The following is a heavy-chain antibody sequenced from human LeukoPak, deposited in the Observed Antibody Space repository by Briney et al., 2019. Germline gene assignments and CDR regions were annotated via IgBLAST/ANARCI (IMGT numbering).Heavy chain of an antibody. CDR2: IWYDGTNK. J-gene: IGHJ4*02. CDR3: ARDTCRSNICQADY. CDR1: GFTFSSYA. V-gene: IGHV3-33*01. Sequence: QAGGSLRLSCAASGFTFSSYAMHWVRQAPGKGLEWVAVIWYDGTNKYYVDSVKGRFTISRDNSKNTLYLQMNSLRVEDTAVYYCARDTCRSNICQADYWGQGTLVTVSS. D-gene: IGHD2-2*01.